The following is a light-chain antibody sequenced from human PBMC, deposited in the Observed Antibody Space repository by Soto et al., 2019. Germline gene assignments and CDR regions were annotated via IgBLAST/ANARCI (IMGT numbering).Light chain of an antibody. CDR3: QQYGSSPRYT. CDR1: QSISSSY. CDR2: GAS. Sequence: EIVLTQSPGTLSLSPGERATLSCRASQSISSSYFAWYQQKPGQAPRLLIYGASSRATGIPDRFSGSGSGTDFTLTISRLEPEDFALYYCQQYGSSPRYTFGQGTKLEIK. J-gene: IGKJ2*01. V-gene: IGKV3-20*01.